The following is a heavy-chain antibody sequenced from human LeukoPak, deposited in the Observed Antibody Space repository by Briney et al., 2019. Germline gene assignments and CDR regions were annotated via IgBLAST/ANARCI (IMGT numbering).Heavy chain of an antibody. V-gene: IGHV4-59*12. Sequence: SETLSLTCTVSGGSISSYYWSWIRQPPGKGLEWIGYIYYSGSTNYNPSLKSRVTISVDTSKNQFSLKLSSVTAADTAVYYCASFLAAGTGVDYWGQGTLVTVSS. J-gene: IGHJ4*02. CDR3: ASFLAAGTGVDY. CDR2: IYYSGST. D-gene: IGHD6-13*01. CDR1: GGSISSYY.